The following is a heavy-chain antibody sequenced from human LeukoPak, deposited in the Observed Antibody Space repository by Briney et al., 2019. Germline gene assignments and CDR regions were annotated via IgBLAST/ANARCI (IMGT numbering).Heavy chain of an antibody. Sequence: GGSLRLSCAASGFTFTTYAMTWIRQAPGKGLEWVSAIGGDGITTYYADSVRGRFTVSKDNSENTLYLWMNSLRAEDTAVYYCTRVPGSYYVDFDYWGQGTLVTVSS. J-gene: IGHJ4*02. V-gene: IGHV3-23*01. D-gene: IGHD3-10*01. CDR2: IGGDGITT. CDR1: GFTFTTYA. CDR3: TRVPGSYYVDFDY.